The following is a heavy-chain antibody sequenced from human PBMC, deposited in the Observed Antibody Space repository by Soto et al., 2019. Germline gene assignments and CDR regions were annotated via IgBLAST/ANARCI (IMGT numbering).Heavy chain of an antibody. J-gene: IGHJ4*01. D-gene: IGHD3-16*02. CDR1: GGSISSGGYY. Sequence: SETLSLTCTVSGGSISSGGYYWILIRQHPGKGLEWIGYVYHSGTTYYNPSLKSRVTISVDTSKNQFSLKLSSVTAADTAVYYCARHISGDYVWGSYRSPVHYFDCWGQGTLVTVSS. CDR2: VYHSGTT. V-gene: IGHV4-31*03. CDR3: ARHISGDYVWGSYRSPVHYFDC.